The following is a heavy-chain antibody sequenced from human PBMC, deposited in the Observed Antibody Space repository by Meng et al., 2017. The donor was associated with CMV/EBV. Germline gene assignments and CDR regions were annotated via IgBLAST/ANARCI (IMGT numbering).Heavy chain of an antibody. CDR2: INHSGST. Sequence: SETLSLTCAVYGGSFSGYYWSWIRQPPGKGLEWIGEINHSGSTNYNPSLKSRVTISVDTSKNQFSLKLSSVTAADTVVYYCARRPLYIVVVPAARNWFDPWGQGTLVTVSS. J-gene: IGHJ5*02. CDR1: GGSFSGYY. V-gene: IGHV4-34*01. D-gene: IGHD2-2*01. CDR3: ARRPLYIVVVPAARNWFDP.